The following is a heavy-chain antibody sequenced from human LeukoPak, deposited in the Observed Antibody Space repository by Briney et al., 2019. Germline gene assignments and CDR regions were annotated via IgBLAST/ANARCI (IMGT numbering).Heavy chain of an antibody. V-gene: IGHV4-39*01. CDR2: IYYSGST. CDR3: AGYAVAGTNY. J-gene: IGHJ4*02. Sequence: SETLSLTCTVSGGSISSSSYYWGWIRQPPGKGLEWIGSIYYSGSTYYNPPLKSRVTISVDTSKNQFSLKLSSVTAADTAVYYCAGYAVAGTNYWGQGTLVTVSS. D-gene: IGHD6-19*01. CDR1: GGSISSSSYY.